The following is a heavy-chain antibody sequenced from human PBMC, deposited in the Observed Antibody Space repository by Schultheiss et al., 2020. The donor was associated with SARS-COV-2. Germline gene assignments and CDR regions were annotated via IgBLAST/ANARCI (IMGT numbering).Heavy chain of an antibody. CDR3: ASQFGQLRSAGWFDP. Sequence: SVKVSCKASGGTFSSYAISLVRQAPGQGLEWMGGIIPIFGTANYAQKFQGRVTITADESTSTAYMELSSLRSEDTAVYYCASQFGQLRSAGWFDPWGQGTLVTVSS. J-gene: IGHJ5*02. V-gene: IGHV1-69*13. D-gene: IGHD2-2*01. CDR2: IIPIFGTA. CDR1: GGTFSSYA.